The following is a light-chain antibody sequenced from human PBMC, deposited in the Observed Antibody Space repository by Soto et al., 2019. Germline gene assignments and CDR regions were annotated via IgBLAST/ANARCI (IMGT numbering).Light chain of an antibody. V-gene: IGLV2-8*01. Sequence: QSALTQPPSASGSSGQSVTISCTGTSSDVGGYNYVSWYQQHPGKAPKLMIYDVSKRPSGVPDRFSGSKSGNTASLTVSGLQAEDEADYYCSSYAGSNNWVFGGGTKLTVL. CDR1: SSDVGGYNY. J-gene: IGLJ2*01. CDR2: DVS. CDR3: SSYAGSNNWV.